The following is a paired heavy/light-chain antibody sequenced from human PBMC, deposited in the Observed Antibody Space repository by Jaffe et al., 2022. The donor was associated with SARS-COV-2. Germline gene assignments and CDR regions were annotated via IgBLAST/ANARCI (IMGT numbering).Light chain of an antibody. CDR2: LGT. CDR3: MHSLQTPYT. V-gene: IGKV2-28*01. J-gene: IGKJ2*01. Sequence: DIVMTQSPLSLPVTPGEPASISCRSSQSLLHSNGKNYLDWYLQKPGQSPQLLIYLGTYRASGVPDRFSGSGSGTHFTLKITRVEAEDVGVYYCMHSLQTPYTFGQGTKLEIK. CDR1: QSLLHSNGKNY.
Heavy chain of an antibody. Sequence: EVQLLESGGGLVQPGGSLRLSCAASGFTFSDYAMSWVRQAPGKGLEWVSSISSSGGSTYYTDSVKGRFSISRDNSKNTLYLQMNSLRAEDTAVYYCAKAPWTDSSNWYGAFNYWGQGTLVTVSS. CDR2: ISSSGGST. CDR3: AKAPWTDSSNWYGAFNY. CDR1: GFTFSDYA. J-gene: IGHJ4*02. V-gene: IGHV3-23*01. D-gene: IGHD6-13*01.